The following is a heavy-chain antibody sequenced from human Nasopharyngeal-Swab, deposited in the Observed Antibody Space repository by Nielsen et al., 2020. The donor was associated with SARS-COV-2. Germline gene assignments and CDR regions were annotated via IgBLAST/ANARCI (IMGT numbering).Heavy chain of an antibody. J-gene: IGHJ3*01. Sequence: SETLSLTCIVSGGSISSGGYFWSWIRQHPGKGLEWIGYIHYTGNTYYNPSLESRLTISLDTSQNQFSLRLSSVTAADTAVYYCAREVIEQAVSDAFDFWGQGTMVTVSS. V-gene: IGHV4-31*03. CDR2: IHYTGNT. CDR1: GGSISSGGYF. D-gene: IGHD3-16*02. CDR3: AREVIEQAVSDAFDF.